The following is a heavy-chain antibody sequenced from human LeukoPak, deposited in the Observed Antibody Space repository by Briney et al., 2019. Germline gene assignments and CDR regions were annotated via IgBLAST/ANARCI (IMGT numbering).Heavy chain of an antibody. CDR3: AKVARDIVVVVADYYFDY. CDR1: GFTFSSYA. V-gene: IGHV3-23*01. J-gene: IGHJ4*02. CDR2: ISGSGGST. Sequence: GGSLRLSCAASGFTFSSYAMSWVRQAPGKGLEWVSAISGSGGSTYYADSVKGRFTISRDNSKNTLYLQMNSLRAEDTAVYYCAKVARDIVVVVADYYFDYWGQGTLATVSS. D-gene: IGHD2-15*01.